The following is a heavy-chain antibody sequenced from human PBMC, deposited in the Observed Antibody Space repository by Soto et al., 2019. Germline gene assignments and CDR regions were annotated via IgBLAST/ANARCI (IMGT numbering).Heavy chain of an antibody. CDR1: GDSISSSFW. D-gene: IGHD2-21*02. J-gene: IGHJ6*02. Sequence: SETLSLTCRVCGDSISSSFWWTWVRQPPRKGLEWVGEVYHTGSTRYNPSLKGRVTISVDTPNNQFSLKLNSVTAADTAVYYCARDLWGYCGTDCYPLDVWGQGTTVTVAS. CDR2: VYHTGST. CDR3: ARDLWGYCGTDCYPLDV. V-gene: IGHV4-4*02.